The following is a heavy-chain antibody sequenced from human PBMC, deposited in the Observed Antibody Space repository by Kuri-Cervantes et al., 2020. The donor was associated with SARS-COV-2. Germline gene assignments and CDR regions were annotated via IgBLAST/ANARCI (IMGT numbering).Heavy chain of an antibody. D-gene: IGHD3-10*01. V-gene: IGHV3-30*01. CDR3: ARDDSVLLWPGAFDI. J-gene: IGHJ3*02. CDR2: ISYDGSNK. Sequence: GESLKISCAASGFTFSSYAMHWVRQAPGKGLEWVAVISYDGSNKYYADSVKGRFTISRDNSKNTLYLQMNSLRAEDTAVYYCARDDSVLLWPGAFDIWGQGTVVTVSS. CDR1: GFTFSSYA.